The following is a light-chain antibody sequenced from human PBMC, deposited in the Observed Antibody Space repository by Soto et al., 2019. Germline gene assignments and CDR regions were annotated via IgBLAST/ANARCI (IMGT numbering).Light chain of an antibody. Sequence: DIQMTQSQSILSASVGDRVTITCRASQSISACVAWYQQKPGKAPKLLIYQASRLEGGVPSRFSGSGSVTEFTLTISSLQPDDPATYYCQQYNSSPWTFGQGTKVEIK. J-gene: IGKJ1*01. V-gene: IGKV1-5*03. CDR2: QAS. CDR3: QQYNSSPWT. CDR1: QSISAC.